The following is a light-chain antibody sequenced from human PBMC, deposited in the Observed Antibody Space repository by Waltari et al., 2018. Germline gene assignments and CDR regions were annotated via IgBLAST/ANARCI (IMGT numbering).Light chain of an antibody. CDR2: DDY. V-gene: IGLV3-21*02. J-gene: IGLJ3*02. CDR1: NIGYKG. Sequence: SYALAQPPSVSVAPGQTAKITCGGDNIGYKGVHWYQQKPGQAPLLVIYDDYDRPEGIPGGFSGSNSGNTATLTISRVEAGDEADYYCQVWDNSSDHVVFGGGTKLTVL. CDR3: QVWDNSSDHVV.